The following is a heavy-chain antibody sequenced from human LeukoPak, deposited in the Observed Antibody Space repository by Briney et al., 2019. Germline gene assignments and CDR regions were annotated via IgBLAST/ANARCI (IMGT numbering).Heavy chain of an antibody. Sequence: PRRSLTPSCAPSALTFSSYAMHWVRHAPGNGLEWEAVILSVGSNKYYADSVKGRFTISRDNSKNTLYLQMNSLRAEDTAVYYCARGDYGSGSYSVIYYFDYWGQGTLVTVSS. J-gene: IGHJ4*02. D-gene: IGHD3-10*01. CDR1: ALTFSSYA. CDR2: ILSVGSNK. V-gene: IGHV3-30-3*01. CDR3: ARGDYGSGSYSVIYYFDY.